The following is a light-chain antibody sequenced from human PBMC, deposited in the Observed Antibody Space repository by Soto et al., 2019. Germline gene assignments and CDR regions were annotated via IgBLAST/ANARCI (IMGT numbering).Light chain of an antibody. V-gene: IGKV1-5*03. CDR2: KAS. J-gene: IGKJ1*01. Sequence: DIQMTQSPSTLSASVGDTVTITCRASQDISRCLAWYQQKPGKAPKRLIHKASSLEFGVPSRFSGSGSGTEFTLTISSLQPDDFASYFCLQYNGYPLTFGRGTKVEIK. CDR1: QDISRC. CDR3: LQYNGYPLT.